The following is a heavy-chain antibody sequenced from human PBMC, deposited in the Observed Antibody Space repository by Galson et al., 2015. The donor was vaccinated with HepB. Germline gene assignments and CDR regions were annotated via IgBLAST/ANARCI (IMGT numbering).Heavy chain of an antibody. Sequence: SLRLSCAASGFTFSSYAMSWVRQAPGKGLEWVSAISGSGGSTYYADSVKGRFTISRDNSKNTLYLQMNSLRAEDTAVYYCAKDPGLDPGYYYVIDWYFDLWGRGTLVTVSS. D-gene: IGHD3-22*01. CDR3: AKDPGLDPGYYYVIDWYFDL. V-gene: IGHV3-23*01. J-gene: IGHJ2*01. CDR1: GFTFSSYA. CDR2: ISGSGGST.